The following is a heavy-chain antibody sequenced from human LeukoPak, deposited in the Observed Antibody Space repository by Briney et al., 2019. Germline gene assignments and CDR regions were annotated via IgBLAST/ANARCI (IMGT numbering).Heavy chain of an antibody. CDR1: GGSISSSSYD. V-gene: IGHV4-39*01. CDR2: IYYSSST. D-gene: IGHD1-26*01. CDR3: TAPGGIVGATTHWVDY. J-gene: IGHJ4*02. Sequence: TPSETLSLTCTVSGGSISSSSYDWGWIRQPPGKGLEWIVSIYYSSSTYYNPSLKSRVTISVDTSKNQSSLKLSSVTATDTAVYYCTAPGGIVGATTHWVDYWGQGTLVTVYS.